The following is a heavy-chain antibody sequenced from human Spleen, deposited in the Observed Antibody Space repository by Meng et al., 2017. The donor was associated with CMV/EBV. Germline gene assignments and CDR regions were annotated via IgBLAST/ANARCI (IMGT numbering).Heavy chain of an antibody. J-gene: IGHJ4*02. Sequence: GGSLRLSCAASGVIFSSYSMNWVRQAPGKGLEWISSISSTGSFIYHADSVKGRFTISRDNAKNSLYLQMNSLRAEDTAMYFCARGIGYCTTTSCYIEYWGRGTLVTVSS. CDR1: GVIFSSYS. V-gene: IGHV3-21*01. CDR2: ISSTGSFI. CDR3: ARGIGYCTTTSCYIEY. D-gene: IGHD2-2*02.